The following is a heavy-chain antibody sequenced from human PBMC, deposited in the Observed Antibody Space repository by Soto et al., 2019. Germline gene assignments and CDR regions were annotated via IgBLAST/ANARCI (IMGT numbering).Heavy chain of an antibody. CDR1: GGSISSYY. CDR3: ARHKGGRYFDWLLETDY. V-gene: IGHV4-59*08. J-gene: IGHJ4*02. Sequence: SETLSLTCTVSGGSISSYYWSWIRQPPGKGLEWIGYIYYSGSTNYNPSLKSRVTISVDTSKNQFSLKLSSVTAADTAVYYCARHKGGRYFDWLLETDYWGQGTLVTVSS. D-gene: IGHD3-9*01. CDR2: IYYSGST.